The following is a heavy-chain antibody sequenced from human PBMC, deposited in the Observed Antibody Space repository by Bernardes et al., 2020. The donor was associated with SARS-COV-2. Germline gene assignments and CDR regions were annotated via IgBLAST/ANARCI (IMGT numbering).Heavy chain of an antibody. V-gene: IGHV3-53*01. Sequence: LRLSCAASGFTVSNNYMTWVRQAPGKGLEWVSLIYSGGTTYYADSVRGRFTISRDNSKNTVYLQMNSLRVEDTAVYYCARREWEPRYGMDDWGQGTTVTVSS. CDR1: GFTVSNNY. J-gene: IGHJ6*02. CDR2: IYSGGTT. D-gene: IGHD1-26*01. CDR3: ARREWEPRYGMDD.